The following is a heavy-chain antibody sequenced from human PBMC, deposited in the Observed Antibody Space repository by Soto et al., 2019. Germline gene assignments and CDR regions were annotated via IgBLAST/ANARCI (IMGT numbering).Heavy chain of an antibody. CDR2: ISKIGGQT. D-gene: IGHD3-9*01. CDR3: AKGTWGWGCDILGVDNSFDH. Sequence: PGGSLRLSCEVSGFTFESYAMSWVRRAPGKGLEWVSCISKIGGQTYYADSEKGRFTISRDRCKQTRPLRMSNLRADDTGAYFTAKGTWGWGCDILGVDNSFDHWGQGTPVTVSS. V-gene: IGHV3-23*01. J-gene: IGHJ4*02. CDR1: GFTFESYA.